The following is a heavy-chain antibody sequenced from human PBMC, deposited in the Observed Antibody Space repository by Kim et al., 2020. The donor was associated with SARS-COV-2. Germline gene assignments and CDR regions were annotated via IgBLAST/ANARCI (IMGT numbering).Heavy chain of an antibody. Sequence: GGSLRLSCAASGFTFSSYAMSWVRQAPGKGLEWVSAISGSGGSTYYADSVKGRFTISRDNSKNTLYLQMNSLRAEDTAVYYCASTVATAHISGGMDVWGQGTTVTVSS. J-gene: IGHJ6*02. CDR1: GFTFSSYA. D-gene: IGHD4-17*01. V-gene: IGHV3-23*01. CDR3: ASTVATAHISGGMDV. CDR2: ISGSGGST.